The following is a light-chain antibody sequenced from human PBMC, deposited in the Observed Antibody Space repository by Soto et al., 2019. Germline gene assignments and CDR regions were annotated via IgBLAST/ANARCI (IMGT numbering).Light chain of an antibody. Sequence: EIVLTQSPGALSVSPGDGATLSCRASQTVGRNYLAWYQQRPGQAPRLLIHGASSRATGIPDRFSGSGSGTEFTLIIGRLEPEDFAIYYCQQYGSFPRTFGQVTKVDIK. CDR1: QTVGRNY. J-gene: IGKJ1*01. CDR3: QQYGSFPRT. CDR2: GAS. V-gene: IGKV3-20*01.